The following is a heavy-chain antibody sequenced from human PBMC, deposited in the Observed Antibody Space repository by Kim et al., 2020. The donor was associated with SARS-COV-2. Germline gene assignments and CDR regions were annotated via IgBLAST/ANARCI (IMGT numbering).Heavy chain of an antibody. CDR3: ARQLKSMIVVVNNPAPFDY. J-gene: IGHJ4*02. CDR2: IYYSGST. Sequence: SETLSLTCTVSSGSISSSSYYWGWILQPPGKGLEWIGSIYYSGSTYYNPTLKSRVTISVDTTKDQFSLKLSSVTAAVAAVYYCARQLKSMIVVVNNPAPFDYWGQGAPVTVSP. D-gene: IGHD3-22*01. CDR1: SGSISSSSYY. V-gene: IGHV4-39*01.